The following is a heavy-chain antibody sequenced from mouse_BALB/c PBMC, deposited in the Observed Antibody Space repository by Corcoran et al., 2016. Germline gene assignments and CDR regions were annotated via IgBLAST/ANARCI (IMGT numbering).Heavy chain of an antibody. CDR2: INTYTGEP. Sequence: QSRLVQSGHELKKHAETLKICCKTSGYTFTNYGLNWVKQAPGKGLKGMGWINTYTGEPTYADDFKGRFAFSLENSASTAYLQINNLKNEDTATYFCARKPYAMNYWGQGTSVTVS. CDR1: GYTFTNYG. CDR3: ARKPYAMNY. J-gene: IGHJ4*01. V-gene: IGHV9-3-1*01.